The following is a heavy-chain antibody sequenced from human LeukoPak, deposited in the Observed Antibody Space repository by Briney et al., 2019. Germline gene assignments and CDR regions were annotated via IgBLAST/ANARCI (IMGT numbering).Heavy chain of an antibody. CDR1: GASISRYY. Sequence: SETLSLTCTVSGASISRYYWSWIRQPPGKALEWIGHISYRGSTNYNPSLNSRVTVSVDTSQSQFSLKLSSVTAADTAVYYCARDSPFDPWGQGTLVTVSS. J-gene: IGHJ5*02. CDR3: ARDSPFDP. CDR2: ISYRGST. V-gene: IGHV4-59*01.